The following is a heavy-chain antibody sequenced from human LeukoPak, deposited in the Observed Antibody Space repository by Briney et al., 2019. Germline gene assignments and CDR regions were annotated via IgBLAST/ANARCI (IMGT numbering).Heavy chain of an antibody. CDR2: IYYSGST. CDR3: ARAWGYFDWLS. J-gene: IGHJ4*02. D-gene: IGHD3-9*01. V-gene: IGHV4-59*01. Sequence: SETLSLTCTVSGGSISSYYWSWIRQPPGKGVEWIGYIYYSGSTNYNPSLKSRVTISVDTSKNQFSLKPSSVTAADTAVYYCARAWGYFDWLSWGQGTLVTVSS. CDR1: GGSISSYY.